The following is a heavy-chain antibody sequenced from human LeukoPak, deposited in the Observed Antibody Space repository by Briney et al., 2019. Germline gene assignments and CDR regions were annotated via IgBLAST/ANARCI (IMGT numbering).Heavy chain of an antibody. CDR3: ASLGHTYYDFWSGYSNNWFDP. CDR2: IYYSGST. Sequence: SETLSLTCTVSGGSISSHYWSWIRQPPGKGLEWIGDIYYSGSTNYNPSLKSRVTISVDTSKNQFSLKLSSVTAADTAVYYCASLGHTYYDFWSGYSNNWFDPWGQGTLVTVSS. CDR1: GGSISSHY. V-gene: IGHV4-59*11. J-gene: IGHJ5*02. D-gene: IGHD3-3*01.